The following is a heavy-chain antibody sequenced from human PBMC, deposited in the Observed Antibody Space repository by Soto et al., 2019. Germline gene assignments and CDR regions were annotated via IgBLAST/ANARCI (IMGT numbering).Heavy chain of an antibody. CDR3: AHRGRGGNTGYYYYYMDV. Sequence: SGPTLVKPTQTLTLTCTFSGFSLSTSGVGVGWIRQPPGKALEWLALIYWDDDKRYSPSLKSRLTITKDTSKNQVVLIMTNMDPVDTATYYCAHRGRGGNTGYYYYYMDVWGKGTTVTVSS. V-gene: IGHV2-5*02. J-gene: IGHJ6*03. D-gene: IGHD2-15*01. CDR1: GFSLSTSGVG. CDR2: IYWDDDK.